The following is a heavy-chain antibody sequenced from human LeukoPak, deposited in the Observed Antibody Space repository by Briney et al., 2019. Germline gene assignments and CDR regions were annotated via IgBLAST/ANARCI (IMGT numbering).Heavy chain of an antibody. D-gene: IGHD1-26*01. CDR2: IYYSGST. CDR1: GGSFSDYY. Sequence: PSETLSLTCAVYGGSFSDYYWGWIRQPPGKGLEWIGSIYYSGSTYYNPSLKSRVTISVDTSKNQFSLKLSSVTAADTAVYYCARSGSPQADAFDIWGQGTMVTVSS. J-gene: IGHJ3*02. CDR3: ARSGSPQADAFDI. V-gene: IGHV4-34*01.